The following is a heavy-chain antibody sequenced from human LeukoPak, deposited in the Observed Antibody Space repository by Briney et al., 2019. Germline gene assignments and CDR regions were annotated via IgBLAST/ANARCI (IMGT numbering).Heavy chain of an antibody. Sequence: ASVKVSCKVSGYTLTELSMHWVRQAPGQGLERLGSFDPEDGETIYAQKFQGRVTMTEDTSTDTAYMELSSLRSEDTAVYYCATARQYYYDSSGHPYFDYWGQGTLVTVSS. CDR1: GYTLTELS. V-gene: IGHV1-24*01. J-gene: IGHJ4*02. D-gene: IGHD3-22*01. CDR3: ATARQYYYDSSGHPYFDY. CDR2: FDPEDGET.